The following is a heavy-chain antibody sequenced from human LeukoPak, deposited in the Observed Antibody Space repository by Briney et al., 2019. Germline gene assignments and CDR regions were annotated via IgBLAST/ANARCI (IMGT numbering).Heavy chain of an antibody. Sequence: ASVKVSCKASGYTFTSYAMNWVRQAPGQGLEWMGWINTNTGNPTYAQGFTGRFVFSLDTSVSTAYLQISSLKAEDTAVYYCAREFAGIAVAGWVVSFDYWGQGTLVTVSS. V-gene: IGHV7-4-1*02. J-gene: IGHJ4*02. CDR2: INTNTGNP. D-gene: IGHD6-19*01. CDR3: AREFAGIAVAGWVVSFDY. CDR1: GYTFTSYA.